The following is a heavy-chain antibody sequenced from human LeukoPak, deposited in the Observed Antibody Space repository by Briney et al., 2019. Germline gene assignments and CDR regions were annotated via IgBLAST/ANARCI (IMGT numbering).Heavy chain of an antibody. J-gene: IGHJ6*02. V-gene: IGHV3-23*01. Sequence: GGSLRLSCAASGFTFSSYAMSWVRQAPGKGLEWVSTISGSGGSTYYADSVKGRFAISRDISKNTLYLQMNSLRGEDTAVFYCAKGSGYDILTGYYPHYHYYGMDVWGQGTTVTVSS. CDR2: ISGSGGST. CDR3: AKGSGYDILTGYYPHYHYYGMDV. D-gene: IGHD3-9*01. CDR1: GFTFSSYA.